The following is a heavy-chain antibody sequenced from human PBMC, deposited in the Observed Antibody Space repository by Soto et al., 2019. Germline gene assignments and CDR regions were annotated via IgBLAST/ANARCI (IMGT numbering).Heavy chain of an antibody. D-gene: IGHD1-26*01. J-gene: IGHJ4*02. CDR3: ARVGYSGSYTFDY. CDR2: ISSSGSTI. V-gene: IGHV3-11*01. CDR1: GFTFSDYY. Sequence: SLRLSCAASGFTFSDYYMSWIRQAPGKGLEWVSYISSSGSTIYYADSVKGRFTISRDNAKNSLYLQMNSLRAEDTAVYYCARVGYSGSYTFDYWGQGTLVTVSS.